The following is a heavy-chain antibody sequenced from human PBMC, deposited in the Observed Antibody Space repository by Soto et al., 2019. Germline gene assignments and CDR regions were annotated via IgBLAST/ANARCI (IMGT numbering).Heavy chain of an antibody. J-gene: IGHJ4*02. Sequence: EVQLLESGGGLVQPGVSLRLSCAASGFTFSSYAMSWVRQAPGKGLEWVSAISGSGGSTYYADSVKGRFTISSDNSKNPMYLQMNSLRAEDPAVYYCAKEAADIVVVVDPDFDYWGQGTLVTVSS. D-gene: IGHD2-15*01. CDR3: AKEAADIVVVVDPDFDY. V-gene: IGHV3-23*01. CDR2: ISGSGGST. CDR1: GFTFSSYA.